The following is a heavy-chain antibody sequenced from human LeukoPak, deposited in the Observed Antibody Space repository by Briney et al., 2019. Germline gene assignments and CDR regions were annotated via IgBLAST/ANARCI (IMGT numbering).Heavy chain of an antibody. CDR1: GGSISSSNYY. CDR2: IYYSGST. D-gene: IGHD5-24*01. CDR3: ASRRDGYNRYFDY. J-gene: IGHJ4*02. Sequence: RASETLSLTCTVSGGSISSSNYYWGWIRQPPGKGLEWIGSIYYSGSTYYNPSLKSRVTISVDTSKNQFSLKLSSVTAADTAVYYCASRRDGYNRYFDYWGQGTLVTVSS. V-gene: IGHV4-39*07.